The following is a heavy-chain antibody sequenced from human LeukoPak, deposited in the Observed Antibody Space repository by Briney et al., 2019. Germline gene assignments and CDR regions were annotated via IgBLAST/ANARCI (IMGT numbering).Heavy chain of an antibody. CDR1: GLTFSDFA. CDR2: ISYDSSEI. D-gene: IGHD5-12*01. CDR3: VRGPGKYTGYGDFDY. Sequence: GRSLRLSCAASGLTFSDFAMHWVRQPPGGGLEWVTLISYDSSEIHYADPVKGRFTVSRDTSRNTLYLQMNSLRPEDTAVYFCVRGPGKYTGYGDFDYWGQGTLVPVSS. J-gene: IGHJ4*02. V-gene: IGHV3-30*04.